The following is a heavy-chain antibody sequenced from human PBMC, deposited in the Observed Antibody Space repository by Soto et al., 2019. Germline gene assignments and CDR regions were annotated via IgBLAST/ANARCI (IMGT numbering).Heavy chain of an antibody. CDR1: GGSISSSSYY. V-gene: IGHV4-39*01. J-gene: IGHJ4*02. D-gene: IGHD6-19*01. Sequence: SETLSLTCTVSGGSISSSSYYWGWIRQPPGKGLEWIGSIYYSGSTYYNPSLKSRVTISVDTSKNQFSLKLSSVTAADTAVYYWARLFRPRLVGYPHRVFFFAYWGQGTLVPVSS. CDR3: ARLFRPRLVGYPHRVFFFAY. CDR2: IYYSGST.